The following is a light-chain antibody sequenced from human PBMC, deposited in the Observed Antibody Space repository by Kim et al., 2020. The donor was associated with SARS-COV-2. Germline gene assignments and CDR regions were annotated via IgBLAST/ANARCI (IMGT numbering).Light chain of an antibody. CDR1: SGYSNYK. CDR2: VGTGGIVG. J-gene: IGLJ1*01. Sequence: CILSSGYSNYKVDWYQQRPGKGPRFVVRVGTGGIVGSKGDGIPDRFSVLGSGLNRYLTIKNIQEEDESDYHCGADHGSGSNFVYVFGTGTKVTVL. V-gene: IGLV9-49*01. CDR3: GADHGSGSNFVYV.